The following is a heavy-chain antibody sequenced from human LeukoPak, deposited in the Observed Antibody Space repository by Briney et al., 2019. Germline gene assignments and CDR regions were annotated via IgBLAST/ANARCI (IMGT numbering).Heavy chain of an antibody. Sequence: GGSLRLSCAASGFTFSSYGMHWVRQAPGKGLEWVAFIRYDGSNKYYADSVKGRFTISRDNSKNTLYLQMNSLRAEDTAVYYCAKDQNRYYYYYMDVWGKRTTVTVSS. CDR1: GFTFSSYG. CDR2: IRYDGSNK. CDR3: AKDQNRYYYYYMDV. V-gene: IGHV3-30*02. J-gene: IGHJ6*03. D-gene: IGHD2/OR15-2a*01.